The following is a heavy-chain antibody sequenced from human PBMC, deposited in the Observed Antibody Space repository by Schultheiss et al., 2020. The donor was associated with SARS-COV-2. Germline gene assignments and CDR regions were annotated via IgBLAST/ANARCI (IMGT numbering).Heavy chain of an antibody. Sequence: ASVKVSCKASGYTFTSYGISWVRQAPGQGLEWMGWISAYNGNTNYAQKLKGRVTMTTDTSTSTAYMELRSLRSDDTAVYYCALLLWGGGYGGNTLDYWGQGTLVTVSS. D-gene: IGHD4-23*01. CDR2: ISAYNGNT. J-gene: IGHJ4*02. CDR3: ALLLWGGGYGGNTLDY. CDR1: GYTFTSYG. V-gene: IGHV1-18*01.